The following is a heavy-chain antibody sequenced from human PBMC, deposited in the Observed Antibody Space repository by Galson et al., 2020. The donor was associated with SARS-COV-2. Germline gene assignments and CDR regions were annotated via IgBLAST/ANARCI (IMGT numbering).Heavy chain of an antibody. J-gene: IGHJ5*02. D-gene: IGHD6-19*01. CDR3: ARIYTSGWYRWFDP. V-gene: IGHV4-39*07. CDR2: IWYSGTT. Sequence: SETLSLTCTVSGGSVKSSAYYWGWIRQPPGRGLEWIGRIWYSGTTYYNPSLKSRVTLSVDMSTNQVSLNLSSVTAADTAVYYCARIYTSGWYRWFDPWGQGTLVTVSS. CDR1: GGSVKSSAYY.